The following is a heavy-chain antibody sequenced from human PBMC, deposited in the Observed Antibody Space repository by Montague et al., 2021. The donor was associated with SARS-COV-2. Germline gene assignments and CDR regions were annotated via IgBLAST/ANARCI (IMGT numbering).Heavy chain of an antibody. D-gene: IGHD4-17*01. CDR3: ARDGRRTTVTPRGVITLHYSDY. J-gene: IGHJ4*02. CDR2: IYYSGST. CDR1: GGSISSGGYY. Sequence: TLSLTCTVSGGSISSGGYYWSWIRQHPGKGLEWIGYIYYSGSTYYXXXLKSRVTISVDTSKNQFSLKLSSVTAADTAVYYCARDGRRTTVTPRGVITLHYSDYWGQGTLVTVSS. V-gene: IGHV4-31*03.